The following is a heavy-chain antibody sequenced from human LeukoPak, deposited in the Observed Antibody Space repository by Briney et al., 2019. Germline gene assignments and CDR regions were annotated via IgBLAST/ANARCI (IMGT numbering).Heavy chain of an antibody. Sequence: PSETLSLTCTVSGGSISSSTYSWGWIRQPPGKGLEWIGEINHSGSTNYNPSLKSRVTISVDTSKNQFSLKLSSVTAADTAVYYCAAPRGGDAFDIWGQGTMVTVSS. CDR2: INHSGST. CDR1: GGSISSSTYS. D-gene: IGHD3-16*01. J-gene: IGHJ3*02. CDR3: AAPRGGDAFDI. V-gene: IGHV4-39*07.